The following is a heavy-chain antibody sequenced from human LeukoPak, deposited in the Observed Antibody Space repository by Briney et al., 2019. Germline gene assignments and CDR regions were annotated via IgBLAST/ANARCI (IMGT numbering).Heavy chain of an antibody. V-gene: IGHV4-39*01. D-gene: IGHD3-22*01. Sequence: SETLSLTCTVSGGSISSSSYYWGWIRQPPGKGPEWIGSIYYSGSTYYNPSLKSRVTISVDTSKNQFSLKLSSVTAADAAVYYCARQVIVVVPPNAFDIWGQGTMVTVSS. CDR2: IYYSGST. CDR3: ARQVIVVVPPNAFDI. J-gene: IGHJ3*02. CDR1: GGSISSSSYY.